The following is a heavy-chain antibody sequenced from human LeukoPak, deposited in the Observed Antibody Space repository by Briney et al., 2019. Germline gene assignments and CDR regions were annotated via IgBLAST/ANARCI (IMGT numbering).Heavy chain of an antibody. D-gene: IGHD6-13*01. V-gene: IGHV3-30*04. CDR3: ARTRRRRIAGGAFDI. Sequence: GGSLRLSCAASGFTFSSYAMHWVRQAPGKGLEWVAVISYDGSNKYYADSVKGRFTISRDNSKNTLYLQMNSLRAEDTAVYYCARTRRRRIAGGAFDIWGQGTTVTVSS. CDR2: ISYDGSNK. CDR1: GFTFSSYA. J-gene: IGHJ3*02.